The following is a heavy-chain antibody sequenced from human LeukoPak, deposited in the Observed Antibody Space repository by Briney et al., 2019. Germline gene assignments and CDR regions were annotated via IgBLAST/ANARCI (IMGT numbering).Heavy chain of an antibody. CDR1: GGSISSSSYY. CDR2: IYYSGST. Sequence: PSETLSLTCTVSGGSISSSSYYWGWIRQPPGKRLEWIGSIYYSGSTYYNPSLKSRVTISVDTSKNQFSLKLSSVTAADTAVYYCARRWYYYGSGSYIKFDYWGQGTLVTVSS. CDR3: ARRWYYYGSGSYIKFDY. D-gene: IGHD3-10*01. J-gene: IGHJ4*02. V-gene: IGHV4-39*07.